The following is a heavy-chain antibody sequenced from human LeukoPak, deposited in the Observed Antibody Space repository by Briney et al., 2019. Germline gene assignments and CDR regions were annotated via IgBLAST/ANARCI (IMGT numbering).Heavy chain of an antibody. Sequence: GGSLRLSCAASGVTFSDYNMRWIRQAPGNELQSGSSISITCSTEYYVDAGKCRVTISRDHAKHSLFLQINSLTAEATAVYYCARGPGWRNNAFDIWGQGTMVTVSS. D-gene: IGHD2-15*01. CDR1: GVTFSDYN. V-gene: IGHV3-11*01. J-gene: IGHJ3*02. CDR3: ARGPGWRNNAFDI. CDR2: ISITCSTE.